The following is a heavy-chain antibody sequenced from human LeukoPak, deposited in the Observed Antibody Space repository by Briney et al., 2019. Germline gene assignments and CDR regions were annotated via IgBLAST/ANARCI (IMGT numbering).Heavy chain of an antibody. V-gene: IGHV4-39*01. D-gene: IGHD4-17*01. J-gene: IGHJ4*02. CDR3: ARHQRDDYGDYPADS. CDR1: GGSLTRSSYY. CDR2: IYYSGST. Sequence: SETLSLTCTVSGGSLTRSSYYWGWIRQPPGKVLEWIGTIYYSGSTYYNPSLKSRVTISVDTSKNQFSLKLTSVTAADTAVYYCARHQRDDYGDYPADSWGQGTLVTVSS.